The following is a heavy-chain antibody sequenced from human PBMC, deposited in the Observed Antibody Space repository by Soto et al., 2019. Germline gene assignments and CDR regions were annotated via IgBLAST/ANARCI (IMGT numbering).Heavy chain of an antibody. J-gene: IGHJ4*01. CDR2: ISYDGNSM. CDR1: GFPFSSYA. D-gene: IGHD1-26*01. V-gene: IGHV3-30-3*01. Sequence: HPGGSLRLSCEASGFPFSSYAMHWVRQAPGKGLEWVTAISYDGNSMYYADSVKGRFTVSRDNSKNTQYLQMNSLRAEDTAVYFCARDMVGPTKFDCWGQGTLVTVSS. CDR3: ARDMVGPTKFDC.